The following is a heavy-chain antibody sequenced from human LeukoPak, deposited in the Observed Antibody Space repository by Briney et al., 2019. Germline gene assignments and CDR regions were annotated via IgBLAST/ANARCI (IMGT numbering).Heavy chain of an antibody. CDR3: ARVIWYYDSSGYYIGDY. CDR1: GYTFTSYG. J-gene: IGHJ4*02. D-gene: IGHD3-22*01. Sequence: ASVKVPCKASGYTFTSYGISWVRQAPGQGLEWMGWISAYNGNTNYAQKLQGRVTMTTDTSTSTAYMELRSLRSDDTAVYYCARVIWYYDSSGYYIGDYWGQGTLVTVSS. V-gene: IGHV1-18*01. CDR2: ISAYNGNT.